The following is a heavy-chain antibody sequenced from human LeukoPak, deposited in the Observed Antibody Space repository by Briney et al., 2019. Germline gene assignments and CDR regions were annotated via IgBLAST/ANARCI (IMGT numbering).Heavy chain of an antibody. CDR1: GGIFSNYA. V-gene: IGHV1-69*05. Sequence: GASVRVSCKGSGGIFSNYALSWVRQAPGKGLEWMGGTTPIFGSAEYAQNFQGRVTVTTDESTSTAYMEMSSLRSDDTAVYYCAGALFHFDSSGYDMDGYDIWGQGTVVTVSS. CDR2: TTPIFGSA. CDR3: AGALFHFDSSGYDMDGYDI. J-gene: IGHJ3*02. D-gene: IGHD3-22*01.